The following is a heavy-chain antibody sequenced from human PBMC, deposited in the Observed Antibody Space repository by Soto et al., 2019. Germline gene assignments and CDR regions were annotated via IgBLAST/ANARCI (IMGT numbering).Heavy chain of an antibody. CDR1: GYTFTSYA. D-gene: IGHD6-19*01. Sequence: ASVKVSCKASGYTFTSYAMHWMRQAPGQRLEWMGWINAGNGNTKYSQKLQGRVTITKEKSARTAYMELSSLRSEDTAVYYCAGPKVPYSSGWWVADYSNYGMDVWGQGTTVTLSS. J-gene: IGHJ6*02. CDR2: INAGNGNT. CDR3: AGPKVPYSSGWWVADYSNYGMDV. V-gene: IGHV1-3*01.